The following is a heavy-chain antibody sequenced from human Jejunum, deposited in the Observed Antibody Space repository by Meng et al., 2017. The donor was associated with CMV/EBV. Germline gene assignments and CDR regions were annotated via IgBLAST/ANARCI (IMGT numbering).Heavy chain of an antibody. CDR3: ARDRNQVYGVVVPYYYYSYGMDV. D-gene: IGHD3-3*01. Sequence: IRQAPGKGLEWIAYIDSTGNTFYHADSVKGRFTISRDNAKNSLSLQMSSLRAEDTAVYYCARDRNQVYGVVVPYYYYSYGMDVWGQGTTVTVSS. J-gene: IGHJ6*02. V-gene: IGHV3-11*04. CDR2: IDSTGNTF.